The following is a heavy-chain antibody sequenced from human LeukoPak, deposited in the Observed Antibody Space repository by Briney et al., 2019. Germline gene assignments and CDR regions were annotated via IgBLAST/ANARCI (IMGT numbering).Heavy chain of an antibody. V-gene: IGHV4-59*01. CDR2: IYYSGST. CDR3: AREETVEMATIH. CDR1: GGSISSYY. J-gene: IGHJ4*02. Sequence: SETLSLTCTVSGGSISSYYLSWLRQPPGKGLEWIGYIYYSGSTNYNPSLKSRVTISVDTSKNQFSLKLSSVTAADTAVYYCAREETVEMATIHWGQRTLVTVSS. D-gene: IGHD5-24*01.